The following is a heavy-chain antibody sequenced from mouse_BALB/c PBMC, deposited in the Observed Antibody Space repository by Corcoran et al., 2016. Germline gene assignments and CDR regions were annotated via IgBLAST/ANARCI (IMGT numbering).Heavy chain of an antibody. D-gene: IGHD2-3*01. CDR3: AREFYDGYPQLAY. J-gene: IGHJ3*01. V-gene: IGHV1S136*01. Sequence: EVQLQQSGPELVKPGASVKMSYKASGYTFTSYVMHWVKQKPGQGLEWIGYINPYNDGTKYNEKFKGKATLTSDKSSSTAYMELSSLTSEDSAVYYCAREFYDGYPQLAYWGQGTLVTVSA. CDR1: GYTFTSYV. CDR2: INPYNDGT.